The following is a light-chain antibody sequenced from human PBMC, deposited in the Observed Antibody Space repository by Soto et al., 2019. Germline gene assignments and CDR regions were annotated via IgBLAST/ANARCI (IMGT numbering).Light chain of an antibody. CDR1: SSDVGGYNY. J-gene: IGLJ3*02. V-gene: IGLV2-14*01. CDR3: SSYTSSSRGV. CDR2: EVS. Sequence: QSALTQPASVSGSPGQSITISCTGTSSDVGGYNYVSWYQQHPGKAPKLMIYEVSNRPSGVSNRFSGSKSGNTASLTISGLQAEDEDDYYCSSYTSSSRGVFGGGTKLTVL.